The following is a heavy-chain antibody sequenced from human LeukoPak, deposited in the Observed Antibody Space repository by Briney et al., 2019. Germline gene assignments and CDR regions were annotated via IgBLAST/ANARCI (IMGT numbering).Heavy chain of an antibody. J-gene: IGHJ3*02. CDR3: ARVPPKDDILTGYSLWAFDI. CDR1: GGSIGSRNYY. Sequence: SETLSLTCTVSGGSIGSRNYYWGWIRQPPGKGLEWIGGVYYTGTTYSNPSLKSRVTISVDTSKNQFSLKLSSVTAADTAVYYCARVPPKDDILTGYSLWAFDIWGQGTMVTVSS. V-gene: IGHV4-39*07. CDR2: VYYTGTT. D-gene: IGHD3-9*01.